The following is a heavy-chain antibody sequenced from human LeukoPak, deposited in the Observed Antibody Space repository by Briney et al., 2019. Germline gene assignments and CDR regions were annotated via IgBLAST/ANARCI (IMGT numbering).Heavy chain of an antibody. V-gene: IGHV1-2*02. D-gene: IGHD2-2*01. J-gene: IGHJ4*02. CDR1: GYTFTDYY. Sequence: ASVKVSCKASGYTFTDYYMHWVRQAPGQGFEWMGWINPNDGDTNYAQKFQGRVTMTRGTSISTAHMEVSRLRSDDTAVYYCARPNFLYCSSSTCLFDYWGQGTLVTVSS. CDR2: INPNDGDT. CDR3: ARPNFLYCSSSTCLFDY.